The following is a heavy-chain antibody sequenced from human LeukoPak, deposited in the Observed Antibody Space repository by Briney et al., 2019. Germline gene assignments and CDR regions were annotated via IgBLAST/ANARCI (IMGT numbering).Heavy chain of an antibody. D-gene: IGHD6-19*01. J-gene: IGHJ5*02. Sequence: ASVKDSCKASGYTFTVYDINWVRQATGQGLEWMAWMNPNSGNTGYAQKFQGRVTMTRNTSISTAYMELSSLTSEDTAVYFCVRKISSGRFDPWGQGTLVTVSS. CDR1: GYTFTVYD. CDR2: MNPNSGNT. CDR3: VRKISSGRFDP. V-gene: IGHV1-8*01.